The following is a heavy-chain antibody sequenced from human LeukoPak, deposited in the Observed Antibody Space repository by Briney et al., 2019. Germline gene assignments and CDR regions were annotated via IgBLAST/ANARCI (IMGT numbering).Heavy chain of an antibody. V-gene: IGHV3-15*01. Sequence: SGGSLRLSCAASGFTFSNAWMSWVRQAPGKGLEWVGRIKSKTDGGTTDYAAPVKGRFTISRDDPKNTLYLQMNSLKTEDTAVYYCTTVYYYDSSGSLFQHWGQGTLVTVSS. J-gene: IGHJ1*01. CDR2: IKSKTDGGTT. CDR1: GFTFSNAW. D-gene: IGHD3-22*01. CDR3: TTVYYYDSSGSLFQH.